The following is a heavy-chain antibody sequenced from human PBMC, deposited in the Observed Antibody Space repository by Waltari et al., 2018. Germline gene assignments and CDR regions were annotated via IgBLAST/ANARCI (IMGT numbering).Heavy chain of an antibody. D-gene: IGHD2-15*01. CDR1: GFTFSSYA. CDR3: AKVTAVVAATRAYYYGMDV. J-gene: IGHJ6*02. Sequence: EVQLLESGGGLVQPGGSLRLSCAASGFTFSSYAMSWVRQAPGKGLEWVSAISGSGGSTYYADSVKGRFTSSRDNSKNTLYLQMNSLRAEDTAVYYCAKVTAVVAATRAYYYGMDVWGQGTTVTVSS. CDR2: ISGSGGST. V-gene: IGHV3-23*01.